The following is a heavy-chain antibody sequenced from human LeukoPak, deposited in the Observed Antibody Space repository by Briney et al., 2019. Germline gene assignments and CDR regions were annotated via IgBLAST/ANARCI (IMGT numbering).Heavy chain of an antibody. CDR3: ARESMPRSIHYYYMDV. D-gene: IGHD2/OR15-2a*01. CDR1: GGFITSGRYY. CDR2: SYTSGST. V-gene: IGHV4-61*02. J-gene: IGHJ6*03. Sequence: TLSLTCTLSGGFITSGRYYWRWLRQPAGKGLEWIERSYTSGSTNYNPSLESRVTISVDTPTNQCSLKLSSVTAADTAVYYCARESMPRSIHYYYMDVWGKGTTVTISS.